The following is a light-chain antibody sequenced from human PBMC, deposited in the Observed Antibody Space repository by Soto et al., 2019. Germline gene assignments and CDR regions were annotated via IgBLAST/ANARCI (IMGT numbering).Light chain of an antibody. CDR1: SSNIGSNY. V-gene: IGLV1-51*01. CDR3: ATWDSSVCAVV. Sequence: QSVLTQPPSVSAAPGQRVTISCSGSSSNIGSNYVFWYQQLPGTAPKLLIYDSNKRPSGIPDRFSGSKSGTSGTLVITGLQTGDEADYYCATWDSSVCAVVFGGGTKLTVL. J-gene: IGLJ2*01. CDR2: DSN.